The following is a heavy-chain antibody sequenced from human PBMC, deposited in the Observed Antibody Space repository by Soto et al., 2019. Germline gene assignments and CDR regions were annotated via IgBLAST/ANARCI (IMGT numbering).Heavy chain of an antibody. V-gene: IGHV3-7*01. Sequence: EVQLVESGGGLVQPGGALRLCCAASGFTFSSYWMTWVRQAPGKELEWLANIKEDGSETDSVESVMGRFAISRDNSKNSLYLQMNSLRADDTAVYYCARVRGDYFDYWGQGTLVTVSS. CDR3: ARVRGDYFDY. CDR1: GFTFSSYW. CDR2: IKEDGSET. J-gene: IGHJ4*02.